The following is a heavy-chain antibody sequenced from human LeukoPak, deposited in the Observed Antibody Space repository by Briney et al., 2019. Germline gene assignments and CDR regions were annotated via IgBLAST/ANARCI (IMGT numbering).Heavy chain of an antibody. D-gene: IGHD5-18*01. V-gene: IGHV3-20*04. CDR1: GFTVSSNY. J-gene: IGHJ4*02. CDR3: ARGAEAQLWSYYFDY. CDR2: LNWNGDKT. Sequence: GGSLRLSCAASGFTVSSNYMSWVRHAPGKGLEWVSGLNWNGDKTGYSDSVKGRFTISRDNAKNSLYLQMNSLRAEDTALYYCARGAEAQLWSYYFDYWGQGTLVTVSS.